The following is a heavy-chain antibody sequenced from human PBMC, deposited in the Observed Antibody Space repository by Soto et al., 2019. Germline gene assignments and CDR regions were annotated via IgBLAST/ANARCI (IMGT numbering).Heavy chain of an antibody. V-gene: IGHV4-59*11. CDR2: IYYNGNT. CDR1: VGSISNHY. Sequence: QVQLQESGPGLVKPSETLSLTCSVSVGSISNHYWSWIREPPGKGLEWIGYIYYNGNTNYNPSLNSRVTMSVDTSRNQISLKLTTVTAADTAVYYCTRANWYSEYWGQGTLVTVSS. D-gene: IGHD7-27*01. J-gene: IGHJ4*02. CDR3: TRANWYSEY.